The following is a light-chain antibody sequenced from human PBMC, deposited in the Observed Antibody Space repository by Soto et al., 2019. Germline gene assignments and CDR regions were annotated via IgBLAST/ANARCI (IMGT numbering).Light chain of an antibody. CDR1: GSDVGTYNR. CDR3: SSYTSSSTYV. J-gene: IGLJ1*01. Sequence: QSALTQPPSVSGSPGQSVDISCTGTGSDVGTYNRVSWYQQPPGTAPKLMIYDVSDRPSGVPDRFSGSKSGNTASLTISGLQAEDEADYYCSSYTSSSTYVFGTGTKVTVL. CDR2: DVS. V-gene: IGLV2-18*02.